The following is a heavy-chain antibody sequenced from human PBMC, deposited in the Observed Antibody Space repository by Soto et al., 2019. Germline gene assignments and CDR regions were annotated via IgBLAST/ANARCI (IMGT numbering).Heavy chain of an antibody. CDR1: GYSFTSYW. Sequence: GESLKISCKGSGYSFTSYWIGWVRQMPGKGLEWMGIIYPGDSDISYSPSFQGQVTISADKSISTAYLQWSSLKASDTAMYYCARELASRYYYDSSGPIDYWGQGTLVTVSS. J-gene: IGHJ4*02. CDR3: ARELASRYYYDSSGPIDY. CDR2: IYPGDSDI. D-gene: IGHD3-22*01. V-gene: IGHV5-51*01.